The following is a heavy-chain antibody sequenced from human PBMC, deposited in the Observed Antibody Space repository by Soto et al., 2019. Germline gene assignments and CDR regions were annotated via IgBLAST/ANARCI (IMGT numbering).Heavy chain of an antibody. V-gene: IGHV1-18*01. Sequence: ASVKVSCKASGYTFTSYGISWVRQAPGQGLEWMGWISAYNGNTNYAQKLQGRVTMTTDTSTSTAYMELRSLRSEDTAVYYCATDCSGGSCYSKPSYYSYDGMDVWGQGTTVTVSS. CDR3: ATDCSGGSCYSKPSYYSYDGMDV. CDR1: GYTFTSYG. CDR2: ISAYNGNT. D-gene: IGHD2-15*01. J-gene: IGHJ6*02.